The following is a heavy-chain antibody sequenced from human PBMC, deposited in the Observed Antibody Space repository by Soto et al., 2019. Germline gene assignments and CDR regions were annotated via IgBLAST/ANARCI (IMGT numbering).Heavy chain of an antibody. CDR2: IIPIFGTA. V-gene: IGHV1-69*05. J-gene: IGHJ4*02. CDR3: ARDYYDSSGYYPSDY. D-gene: IGHD3-22*01. CDR1: GGTFSSYA. Sequence: SVKVSCKASGGTFSSYAISWVRQAPGQGLEWMGGIIPIFGTANYAQKFQGRVTMTRDTSTSTVYMELSSLRSEDTAVYYCARDYYDSSGYYPSDYWGQGTLVTVSS.